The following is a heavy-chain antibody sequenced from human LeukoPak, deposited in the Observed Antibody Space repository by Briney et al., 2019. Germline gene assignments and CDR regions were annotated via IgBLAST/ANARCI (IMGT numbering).Heavy chain of an antibody. D-gene: IGHD5-18*01. CDR1: GFTFSAYD. J-gene: IGHJ4*02. V-gene: IGHV3-13*05. Sequence: PGGSLRLSCAASGFTFSAYDMHWVRQAPGKGLEWVSAIGTAGDPYYPGSVRGRFTISRENAKNSLYLQMYSLRAGDTAVYYCARGYVYSHDYWGQGTLVTASS. CDR3: ARGYVYSHDY. CDR2: IGTAGDP.